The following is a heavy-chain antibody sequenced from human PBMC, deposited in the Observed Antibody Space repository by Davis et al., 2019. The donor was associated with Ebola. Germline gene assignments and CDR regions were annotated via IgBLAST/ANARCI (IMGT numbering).Heavy chain of an antibody. Sequence: GSLRLSCTASGDSISSSNYYWGWIRQPPGKGLEWIGTIYYSGTTYYNPSLKSRVTISVDTSKNQFSLKLSSVTAADTAVYYCARDTKYGYGYYYYYYGMDVWGQGTTVTVSS. CDR2: IYYSGTT. D-gene: IGHD4-17*01. CDR1: GDSISSSNYY. CDR3: ARDTKYGYGYYYYYYGMDV. J-gene: IGHJ6*02. V-gene: IGHV4-39*07.